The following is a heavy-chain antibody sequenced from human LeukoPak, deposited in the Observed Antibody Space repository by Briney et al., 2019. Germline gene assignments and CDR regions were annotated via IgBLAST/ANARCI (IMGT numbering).Heavy chain of an antibody. Sequence: KGGESLKISCKGSGYSFTNYWIGWVRQMPGKGLEWMGIIYPGDSDTRYSPSFQGQVTISADKSISTAYLQWSSLKASDTAMYYCARSSAPFYCSNGICSSFDYWGQGTLVTVSS. CDR1: GYSFTNYW. V-gene: IGHV5-51*01. J-gene: IGHJ4*02. D-gene: IGHD2-8*01. CDR3: ARSSAPFYCSNGICSSFDY. CDR2: IYPGDSDT.